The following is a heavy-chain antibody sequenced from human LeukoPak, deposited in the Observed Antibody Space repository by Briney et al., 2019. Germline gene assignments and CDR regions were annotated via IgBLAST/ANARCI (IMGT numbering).Heavy chain of an antibody. CDR3: ARDPYCSSTSCYTNYGMDV. CDR2: INPNSGGT. J-gene: IGHJ6*02. D-gene: IGHD2-2*02. CDR1: GYTFTGYY. Sequence: GASVKVSCKASGYTFTGYYMHWVRQAPGQGLEWMGWINPNSGGTNYAQKFQGRVTMTRDTSISTAYMELSRLRSDDTAVYYCARDPYCSSTSCYTNYGMDVWGQGTTVTVSS. V-gene: IGHV1-2*02.